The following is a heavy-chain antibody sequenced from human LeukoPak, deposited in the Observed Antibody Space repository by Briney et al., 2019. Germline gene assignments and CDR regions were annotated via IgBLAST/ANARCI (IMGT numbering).Heavy chain of an antibody. CDR1: GFTFSSYA. D-gene: IGHD6-13*01. CDR3: ARHVSTAAPAAAAGGYDF. CDR2: IYYSGST. Sequence: GSLRLSCAASGFTFSSYAMTWVRQPPGKGLECIGSIYYSGSTYYNPSLKSRVTISVDTSKNQFSLRLSSVAAADTAVYYCARHVSTAAPAAAAGGYDFWGPGTLVTVSS. V-gene: IGHV4-39*01. J-gene: IGHJ4*01.